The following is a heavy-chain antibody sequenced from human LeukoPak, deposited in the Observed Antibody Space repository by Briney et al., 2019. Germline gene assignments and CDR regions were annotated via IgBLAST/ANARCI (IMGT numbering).Heavy chain of an antibody. Sequence: PSETLSLTCTVSGYSISSGYYWGWIRQPPGKGLEWIGSIYHSGSTYYNPSLKSRVTISVDTSKNQFSLKLSSVTAADTAVYYCARKYLVGTGGFWSGHYTGSTFDYWGQGTLVTVSS. V-gene: IGHV4-38-2*02. CDR2: IYHSGST. CDR1: GYSISSGYY. J-gene: IGHJ4*02. D-gene: IGHD3-3*01. CDR3: ARKYLVGTGGFWSGHYTGSTFDY.